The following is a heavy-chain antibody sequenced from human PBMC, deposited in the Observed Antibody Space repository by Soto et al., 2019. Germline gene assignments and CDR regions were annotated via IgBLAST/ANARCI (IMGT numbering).Heavy chain of an antibody. J-gene: IGHJ4*02. CDR2: IYYSGST. CDR3: ARGGSYYYDSSGLPLLAY. Sequence: SETLSLTCTVSGGSISSGDYYWSWIRQPPGKGLEWIGYIYYSGSTYYNPSLKSRVTISVDTSKNQFSLKLSSVTAADTAVYYCARGGSYYYDSSGLPLLAYWGQGTLVTVSS. D-gene: IGHD3-22*01. CDR1: GGSISSGDYY. V-gene: IGHV4-30-4*01.